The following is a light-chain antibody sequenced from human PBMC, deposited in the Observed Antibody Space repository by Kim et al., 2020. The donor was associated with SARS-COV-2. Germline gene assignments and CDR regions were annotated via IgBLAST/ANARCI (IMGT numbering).Light chain of an antibody. CDR1: QDISSY. CDR2: AAS. Sequence: SSRFVSIGDRFTITCRASQDISSYLAWYQQKPGNAPKLLIYAASTLQSGVPSMFSGSGSGTDFTLTLCSLQPEDIATYYCQQLNSFGGGTKVDIK. CDR3: QQLNS. V-gene: IGKV1-9*01. J-gene: IGKJ4*01.